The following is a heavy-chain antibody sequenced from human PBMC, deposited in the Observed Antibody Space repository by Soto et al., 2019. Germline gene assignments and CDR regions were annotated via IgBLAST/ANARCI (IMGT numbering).Heavy chain of an antibody. J-gene: IGHJ6*02. D-gene: IGHD2-2*01. CDR2: IYYSGST. CDR3: ARVRYCISTSCQDYYYYGMDV. CDR1: GGSISSYY. Sequence: PSETLSLTCTVSGGSISSYYWSWIRQPPGKGLEWIGYIYYSGSTNYNPSLKSRVTISVDTSKNQFSLKLSSVTAADTAVYYCARVRYCISTSCQDYYYYGMDVWGQGTXVTVSS. V-gene: IGHV4-59*01.